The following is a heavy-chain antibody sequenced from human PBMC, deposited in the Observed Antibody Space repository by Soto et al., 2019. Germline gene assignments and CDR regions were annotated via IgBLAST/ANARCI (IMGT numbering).Heavy chain of an antibody. Sequence: GPLRLSCAASGFTFSNYAMTWVRQAPGKGLERVSAISSGGTYTDYADSVKGRFTLSRDNSKNMVYLQMNSLRAEDTAVYHCAKESSGYNYGFYNYFDDWGQGTLVTVSS. V-gene: IGHV3-23*01. CDR2: ISSGGTYT. CDR3: AKESSGYNYGFYNYFDD. CDR1: GFTFSNYA. D-gene: IGHD5-18*01. J-gene: IGHJ4*02.